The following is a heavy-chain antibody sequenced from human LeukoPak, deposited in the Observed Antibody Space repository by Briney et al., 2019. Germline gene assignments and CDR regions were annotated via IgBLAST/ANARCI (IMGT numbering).Heavy chain of an antibody. CDR1: GGSISSYY. CDR3: AREICSSTSCAGNWFDP. J-gene: IGHJ5*02. CDR2: IYYSGST. D-gene: IGHD2-2*01. Sequence: SETLSFTCTVSGGSISSYYWSWIRQPPGKGLEWIGYIYYSGSTNYNPSLKSRVTISVDTSKNQFSLKLSSVTAADTAVYYCAREICSSTSCAGNWFDPWGQGTLVTVSS. V-gene: IGHV4-59*01.